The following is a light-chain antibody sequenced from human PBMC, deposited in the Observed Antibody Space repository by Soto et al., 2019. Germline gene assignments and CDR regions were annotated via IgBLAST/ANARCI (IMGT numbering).Light chain of an antibody. CDR3: QQRSNWPKT. CDR2: DAS. Sequence: DIVLTQSPATLSLSPGARATLSCRASQSVSSYLAWYQQKPGQAPRLLIYDASNRATGIPARFSGSGSGTDFTLTISSLEPEDFAVYYCQQRSNWPKTFGQGTKVDNK. J-gene: IGKJ1*01. V-gene: IGKV3-11*01. CDR1: QSVSSY.